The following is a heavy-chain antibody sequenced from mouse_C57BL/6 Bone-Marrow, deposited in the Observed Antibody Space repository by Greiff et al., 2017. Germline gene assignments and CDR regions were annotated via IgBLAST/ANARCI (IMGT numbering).Heavy chain of an antibody. CDR2: ISYDGSN. CDR3: ARGTHDY. J-gene: IGHJ2*01. V-gene: IGHV3-6*01. CDR1: GYSITSGYY. Sequence: EVKLQESGPGLVKPSQSLSLTCSVTGYSITSGYYWNWIRQFPGNKLEWMGYISYDGSNNYNPSLKNRISITRDTSKNQFFLKLNSVTTEDTATYYCARGTHDYWGQGTTLTVSS.